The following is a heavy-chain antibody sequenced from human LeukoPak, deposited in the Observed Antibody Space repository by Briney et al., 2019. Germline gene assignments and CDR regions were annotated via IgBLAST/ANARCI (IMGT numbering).Heavy chain of an antibody. J-gene: IGHJ5*02. D-gene: IGHD3-16*01. Sequence: ASVKVSCKASGYTFTSYAMHWVRQAPGQRLEWMGWINAGNGNTKYSQKFQGRVTITRDTSASTAHMELSSLRSEDTAVYYCARRGGLGPFDPWGQGTLVTVSS. CDR2: INAGNGNT. V-gene: IGHV1-3*01. CDR3: ARRGGLGPFDP. CDR1: GYTFTSYA.